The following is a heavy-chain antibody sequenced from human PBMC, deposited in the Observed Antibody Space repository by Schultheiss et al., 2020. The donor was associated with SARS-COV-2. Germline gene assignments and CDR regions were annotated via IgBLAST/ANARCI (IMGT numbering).Heavy chain of an antibody. Sequence: GGSLRLSCAASGFTFNSYPMHWVRQAPGKGLEWVAVISHDESNDDESNKYYADSVKGRFTISRDNSKNTLYLQMNSLRAEDTAVYYCARGRNGNDFWSGTSLDYWGQGTLVTVSS. CDR2: ISHDESNDDESNK. D-gene: IGHD3-3*01. V-gene: IGHV3-30*04. CDR1: GFTFNSYP. CDR3: ARGRNGNDFWSGTSLDY. J-gene: IGHJ4*02.